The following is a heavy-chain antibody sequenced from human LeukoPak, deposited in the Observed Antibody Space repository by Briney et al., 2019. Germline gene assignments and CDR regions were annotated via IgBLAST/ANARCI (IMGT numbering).Heavy chain of an antibody. CDR1: GYTLTELS. J-gene: IGHJ6*02. CDR3: ATKGEQQLAYYYYGMDV. D-gene: IGHD6-13*01. V-gene: IGHV1-24*01. Sequence: ASVNVSCKFSGYTLTELSMHWVRQAPGKGLEWVGGFDPEDGETIYAQKFQGRVTMTEDTSTDTAYMELSSLRSEATAVYYCATKGEQQLAYYYYGMDVWGQGTTVTVSS. CDR2: FDPEDGET.